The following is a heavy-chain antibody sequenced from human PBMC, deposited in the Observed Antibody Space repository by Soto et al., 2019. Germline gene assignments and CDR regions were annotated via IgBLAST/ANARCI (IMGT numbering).Heavy chain of an antibody. J-gene: IGHJ6*03. D-gene: IGHD3-9*01. CDR3: ARGTDYDILTGPDPYYYYYYMDV. V-gene: IGHV1-18*01. CDR1: GYTFTSYG. Sequence: GASVKVSCKASGYTFTSYGISWVRQAPGQGLEWMGWISAYNGNTNYAQKLQGRVTMTTDTSTSTAYMELRSLRSDDTAVYYCARGTDYDILTGPDPYYYYYYMDVWGKGTTVTVSS. CDR2: ISAYNGNT.